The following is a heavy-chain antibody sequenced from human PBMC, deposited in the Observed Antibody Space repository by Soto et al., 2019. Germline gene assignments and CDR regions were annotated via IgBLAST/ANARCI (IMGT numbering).Heavy chain of an antibody. CDR2: MYPGDSHI. CDR3: ARLNPHYYMDV. CDR1: GYSFTSYW. J-gene: IGHJ6*03. Sequence: GESLKISCKASGYSFTSYWIGWVRQMPGKGLEWMGIMYPGDSHIRYSPSFQGQATISADKSITTAYLQWGSLKASDTAMYYCARLNPHYYMDVWGKGTTVTVSS. V-gene: IGHV5-51*01.